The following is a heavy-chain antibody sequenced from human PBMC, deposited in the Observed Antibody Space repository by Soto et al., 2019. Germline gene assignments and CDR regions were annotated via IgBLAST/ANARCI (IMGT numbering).Heavy chain of an antibody. CDR3: AHLTFTYGAVSGDDAFDN. Sequence: SGPRLVTPTQPLTLTCTFSALSLSTGTESVGWIRQPPRKALAWLAVIKWDNDKRYSPSLKSRLTVTKDTSRNQVVLTMTNMDPVDTATYFCAHLTFTYGAVSGDDAFDNWGQGTMVTVSS. V-gene: IGHV2-5*02. D-gene: IGHD3-16*01. J-gene: IGHJ3*02. CDR1: ALSLSTGTES. CDR2: IKWDNDK.